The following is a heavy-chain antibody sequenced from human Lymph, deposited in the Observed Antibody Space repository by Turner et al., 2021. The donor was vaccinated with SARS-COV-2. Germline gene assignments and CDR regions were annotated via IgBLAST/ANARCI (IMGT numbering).Heavy chain of an antibody. J-gene: IGHJ3*02. CDR2: IYIGGTT. CDR3: ARDLGPLAFDI. CDR1: GFTVSSNY. Sequence: EVQLVETGGGLIQPGGSRRLSCAASGFTVSSNYMSRVRQAPGKGLEWVSVIYIGGTTYYADSVKGRFTISRDNSKNTLYLQMNSLRAEDTAVYYCARDLGPLAFDIWGQGTMVTVSS. V-gene: IGHV3-53*02.